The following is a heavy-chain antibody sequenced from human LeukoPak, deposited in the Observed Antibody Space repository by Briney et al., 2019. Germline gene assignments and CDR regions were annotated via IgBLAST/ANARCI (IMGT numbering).Heavy chain of an antibody. CDR3: ARDQTTHCFDP. CDR1: GDSISGSNW. J-gene: IGHJ5*02. V-gene: IGHV4-4*02. CDR2: IYHSGST. Sequence: PSETLSLTCDVSGDSISGSNWWNWVRQPPGKGLEWIGGIYHSGSTNYNPSLKSRVTMSVDKSKNQFSLKLSSVTAADTAVYYCARDQTTHCFDPWGQGTLVTVSS. D-gene: IGHD1-7*01.